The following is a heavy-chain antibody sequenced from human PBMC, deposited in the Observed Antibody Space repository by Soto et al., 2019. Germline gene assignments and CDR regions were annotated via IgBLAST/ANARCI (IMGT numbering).Heavy chain of an antibody. J-gene: IGHJ4*02. CDR2: IYNGGST. D-gene: IGHD7-27*01. V-gene: IGHV4-30-4*01. Sequence: QVQLQESGPGLVKPSQTLSLTCTVSGGSISSGDNCWSWIRQTPGRGLEWIGHIYNGGSTYSNPSLRSRVSISVDTSKNQFSLDLSSVTAADTAVYYCARGGSGDKVDYWGQGALVTVSS. CDR1: GGSISSGDNC. CDR3: ARGGSGDKVDY.